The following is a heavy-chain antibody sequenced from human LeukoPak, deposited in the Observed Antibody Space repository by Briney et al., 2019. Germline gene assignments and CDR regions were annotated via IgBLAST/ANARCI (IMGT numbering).Heavy chain of an antibody. CDR2: INPNSGGT. V-gene: IGHV1-2*02. CDR3: ARVHSGYDYAYDY. J-gene: IGHJ4*02. D-gene: IGHD5-12*01. CDR1: GYTFTGYY. Sequence: GASVKVSCKASGYTFTGYYMHWVRQAPGQGLEWMGWINPNSGGTNYAQKFQGRVTMTRDTSISTAYMELSKLRSDDTAVYYCARVHSGYDYAYDYWGQGTLVTVSS.